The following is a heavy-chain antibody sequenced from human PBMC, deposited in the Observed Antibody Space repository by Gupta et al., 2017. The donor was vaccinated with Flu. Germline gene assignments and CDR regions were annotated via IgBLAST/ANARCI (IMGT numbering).Heavy chain of an antibody. CDR1: VGSISGPSYY. CDR2: VYYHGSS. Sequence: QLQLQESGPGLVKPSETLYLTCSVSVGSISGPSYYWGWVRQPPGKGLECIGSVYYHGSSYYNPSLRSRVSISVDTSKNQFSLKLTSVTAADMTVYYCTLLSSSLPLNYWGQGTLVTVPS. CDR3: TLLSSSLPLNY. J-gene: IGHJ4*02. V-gene: IGHV4-39*01.